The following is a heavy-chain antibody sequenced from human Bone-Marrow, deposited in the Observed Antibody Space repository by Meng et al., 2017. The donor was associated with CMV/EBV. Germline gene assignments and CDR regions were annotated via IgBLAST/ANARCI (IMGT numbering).Heavy chain of an antibody. Sequence: ASVKVSCKASGYTFTSYDINWVRQASGQGLEWLGWMNPNSGNAGYAQKFQGRVTMTRDTSISTAYMELTSLTSEDTAVYFCVRLAVRGVIGPWGQGTRVTCSS. CDR3: VRLAVRGVIGP. D-gene: IGHD3-10*01. V-gene: IGHV1-8*01. CDR2: MNPNSGNA. J-gene: IGHJ5*02. CDR1: GYTFTSYD.